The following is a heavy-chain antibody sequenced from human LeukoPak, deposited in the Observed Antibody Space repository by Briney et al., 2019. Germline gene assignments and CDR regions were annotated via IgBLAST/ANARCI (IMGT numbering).Heavy chain of an antibody. CDR1: GFTFSSYS. CDR2: ISSSSSTI. V-gene: IGHV3-48*01. J-gene: IGHJ6*02. CDR3: ARSSSDV. Sequence: RGSLRLSCAASGFTFSSYSMNWVRQAPGKGLEWVSYISSSSSTIYYADSVKGRFTISRDNAKNSLDLQMSSLRAEDTGVYYCARSSSDVWGQGTTVTVSS. D-gene: IGHD6-6*01.